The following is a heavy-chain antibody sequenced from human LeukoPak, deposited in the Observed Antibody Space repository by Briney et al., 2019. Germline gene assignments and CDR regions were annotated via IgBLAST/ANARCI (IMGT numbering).Heavy chain of an antibody. D-gene: IGHD3-10*01. V-gene: IGHV3-30*18. J-gene: IGHJ4*02. CDR3: AKQVFGEDCFDS. CDR2: ISYNAKNT. Sequence: PGGSLRLSCTASGFDFETYGMRWVRQAPGKGLEWVSVISYNAKNTYYADSVNGRFTISRDNSKKILYLQMNSLRAEDTAVYYCAKQVFGEDCFDSWGQGALVTVSS. CDR1: GFDFETYG.